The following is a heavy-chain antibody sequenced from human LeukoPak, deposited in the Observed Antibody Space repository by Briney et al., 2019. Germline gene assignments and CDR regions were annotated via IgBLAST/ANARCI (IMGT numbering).Heavy chain of an antibody. CDR2: IYYSGGT. CDR3: ARHLGGSGSHDAFDI. J-gene: IGHJ3*02. V-gene: IGHV4-59*08. Sequence: GSLRLSCAASGFTFSSYAMSWVRQAPGKGLEWIGYIYYSGGTNYSPSLKSRVTISVDTSKNQFSLKLSSVTAADTAVYYCARHLGGSGSHDAFDIWGQGTMVTVSS. D-gene: IGHD3-10*01. CDR1: GFTFSSYA.